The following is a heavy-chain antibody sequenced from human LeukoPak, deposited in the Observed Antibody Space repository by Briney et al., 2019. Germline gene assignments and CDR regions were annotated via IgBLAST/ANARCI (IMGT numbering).Heavy chain of an antibody. CDR3: ATGNWNYDS. CDR2: IDYSGST. J-gene: IGHJ5*01. Sequence: PSETLSLTCIVSGGSIGSYYWSWIRQPPGKGLEWIGYIDYSGSTNYNPSLRSRVTISINTSKTQFSLNLISVTAADTAVYFCATGNWNYDSWGQGTLVTVSS. D-gene: IGHD1-7*01. V-gene: IGHV4-59*08. CDR1: GGSIGSYY.